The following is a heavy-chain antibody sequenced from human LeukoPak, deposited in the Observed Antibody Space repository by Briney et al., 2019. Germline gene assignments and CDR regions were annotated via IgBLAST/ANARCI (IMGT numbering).Heavy chain of an antibody. CDR3: ARENTIFGVVPTFDY. J-gene: IGHJ4*02. CDR2: IYTSGST. Sequence: TSETLSLTCTVSGGSISSYYWSWIQQPAGKGLEWIGRIYTSGSTNYNPSLKSRVTMSVDTSKNQFSLKLSSVTAADTAVYYCARENTIFGVVPTFDYWGQGTLVTVSS. V-gene: IGHV4-4*07. CDR1: GGSISSYY. D-gene: IGHD3-3*01.